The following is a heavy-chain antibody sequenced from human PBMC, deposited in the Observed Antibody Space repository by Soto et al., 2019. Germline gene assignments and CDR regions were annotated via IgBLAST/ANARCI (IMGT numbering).Heavy chain of an antibody. CDR3: AREGYGDYEIIGGALLYYYYYGMDV. Sequence: GGSLRLSCAASGFTFSSYWMHWVRQAPGKGLVWVSRINSDGSSTSYADSVKGRFTISRDNAKNTLYLQMNSLRAEDTAVYYCAREGYGDYEIIGGALLYYYYYGMDVWGQGTTVTVSS. CDR1: GFTFSSYW. V-gene: IGHV3-74*01. CDR2: INSDGSST. D-gene: IGHD4-17*01. J-gene: IGHJ6*02.